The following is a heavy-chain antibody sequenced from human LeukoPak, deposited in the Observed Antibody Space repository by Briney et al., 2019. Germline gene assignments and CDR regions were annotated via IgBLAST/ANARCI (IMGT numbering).Heavy chain of an antibody. Sequence: GASVKVSCKASGYTFTSYYIHWVRQAPGQGPEWVGIINPSSAYTTYSQKFQGRVTMTRDTSTSTVYMELSSLTSEDTAVYYCARDRNSGSYCADYWGQGTLVTVSS. D-gene: IGHD1-26*01. CDR2: INPSSAYT. CDR3: ARDRNSGSYCADY. J-gene: IGHJ4*02. CDR1: GYTFTSYY. V-gene: IGHV1-46*01.